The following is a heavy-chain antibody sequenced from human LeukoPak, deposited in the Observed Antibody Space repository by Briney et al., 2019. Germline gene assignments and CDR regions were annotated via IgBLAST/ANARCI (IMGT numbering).Heavy chain of an antibody. CDR3: ARGRLYGSGSYQGGY. CDR1: GYTFTGYY. CDR2: INTNTGNP. V-gene: IGHV7-4-1*02. Sequence: ASVKVSCKASGYTFTGYYIHWVLQAPGQGLEWMGWINTNTGNPTYAQGFTGRFVFSLDTSVSTAYLQISSLKAEDTAVYYCARGRLYGSGSYQGGYWGQGTLVTVSS. J-gene: IGHJ4*02. D-gene: IGHD3-10*01.